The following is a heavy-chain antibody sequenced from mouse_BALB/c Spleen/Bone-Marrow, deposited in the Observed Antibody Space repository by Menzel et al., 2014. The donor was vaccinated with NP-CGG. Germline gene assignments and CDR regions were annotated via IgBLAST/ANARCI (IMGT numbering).Heavy chain of an antibody. CDR3: ARWDYYGYAMDY. CDR1: GYSFTGYT. J-gene: IGHJ4*01. V-gene: IGHV1-18*01. CDR2: INPYNGGT. D-gene: IGHD1-1*01. Sequence: EVKLQESGPELVKPGASMKISCKASGYSFTGYTMNWVKQSHGKNLEWIGLINPYNGGTSYNQKFMGKATLTVDKSSSTAYMELLSLTPEDSAVYYCARWDYYGYAMDYWGQGTSVTVSS.